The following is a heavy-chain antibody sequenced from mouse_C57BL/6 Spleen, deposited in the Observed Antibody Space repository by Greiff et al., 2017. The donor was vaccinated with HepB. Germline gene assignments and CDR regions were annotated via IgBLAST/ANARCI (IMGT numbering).Heavy chain of an antibody. CDR3: AREAYYGYDVRFAY. D-gene: IGHD2-2*01. J-gene: IGHJ3*01. CDR1: GYTFTSYW. V-gene: IGHV1-72*01. Sequence: QVQLKQPGAELVKPGASVKLSCKASGYTFTSYWMHWVKQRPGRGLEWIGRIDPNSGGTKYNEKFKSKATLTVDKPSSTAYMQLSSLTSEDSAVYYCAREAYYGYDVRFAYWGQGTLVTVSA. CDR2: IDPNSGGT.